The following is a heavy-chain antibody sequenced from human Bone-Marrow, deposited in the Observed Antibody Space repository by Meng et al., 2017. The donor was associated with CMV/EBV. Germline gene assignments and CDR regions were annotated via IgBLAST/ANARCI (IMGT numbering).Heavy chain of an antibody. D-gene: IGHD3-3*01. V-gene: IGHV4-59*01. Sequence: SETLSLTCTVSSGSISSYYWSWIRQPPGKGLEWIGYIYYSGSTNYNPSLKSRVTISVDTSKNQFSLKLSSVTAADTAVYYCARERRDYDFWSGYYAGYYFDYWGQGTLVTVSS. CDR1: SGSISSYY. CDR2: IYYSGST. J-gene: IGHJ4*02. CDR3: ARERRDYDFWSGYYAGYYFDY.